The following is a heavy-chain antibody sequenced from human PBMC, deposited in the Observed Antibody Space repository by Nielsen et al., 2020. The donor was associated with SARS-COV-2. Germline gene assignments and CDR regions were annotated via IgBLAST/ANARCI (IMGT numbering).Heavy chain of an antibody. Sequence: SETLSLTCTVSGGSVSSGTYYWSWIRQPPGKGLEWIGHIYYSGGTNYNPSLKSGVTISVDTSKNQFSLKLSSVTAADTAVYYCARVHYVWGSYSNWFDPWGQGTLVTVSS. J-gene: IGHJ5*02. V-gene: IGHV4-61*01. D-gene: IGHD3-16*01. CDR1: GGSVSSGTYY. CDR2: IYYSGGT. CDR3: ARVHYVWGSYSNWFDP.